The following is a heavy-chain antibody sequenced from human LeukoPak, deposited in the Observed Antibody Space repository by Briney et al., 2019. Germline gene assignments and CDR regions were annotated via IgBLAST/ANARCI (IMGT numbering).Heavy chain of an antibody. CDR3: AKHSGSSWFDC. CDR1: GGSISSYY. Sequence: SGTLSLTCTVSGGSISSYYWSWIRQPPGKGLEWIGYIDYTGSTKYNPSLKSRVTILLDTSRNQTSLKLSSVTAADTAVYYCAKHSGSSWFDCWGQGTLVTVSS. CDR2: IDYTGST. V-gene: IGHV4-59*08. J-gene: IGHJ4*02. D-gene: IGHD6-13*01.